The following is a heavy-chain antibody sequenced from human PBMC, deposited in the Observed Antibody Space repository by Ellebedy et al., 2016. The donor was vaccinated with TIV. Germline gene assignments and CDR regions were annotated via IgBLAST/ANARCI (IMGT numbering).Heavy chain of an antibody. Sequence: PGGSLRPSCAASGFTFVSYCMSWVRQAPGKGLEWVANIKHDGSDTSYVDSVKGRFTVSRDNAKNSVYLQMNSLRDEDTAVYYCAREPNGWYHFDSWGQGTLVTISS. J-gene: IGHJ4*02. V-gene: IGHV3-7*01. CDR3: AREPNGWYHFDS. CDR2: IKHDGSDT. D-gene: IGHD6-19*01. CDR1: GFTFVSYC.